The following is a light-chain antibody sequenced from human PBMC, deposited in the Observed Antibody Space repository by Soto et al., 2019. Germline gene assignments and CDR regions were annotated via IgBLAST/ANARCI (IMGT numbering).Light chain of an antibody. Sequence: DIVMTQSPDSLAVSLGERATINCKSSQSVLFSPNNKNYLAWYQQKPGQPPKLLIYWASTRESGVPDRFSGSGSGTDFTLTISGLQAVDVAFYYCQQYHSAPQTFGQGTKVEIK. V-gene: IGKV4-1*01. J-gene: IGKJ1*01. CDR1: QSVLFSPNNKNY. CDR3: QQYHSAPQT. CDR2: WAS.